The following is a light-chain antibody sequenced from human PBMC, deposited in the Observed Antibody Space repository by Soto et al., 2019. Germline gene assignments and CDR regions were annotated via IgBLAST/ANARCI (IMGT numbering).Light chain of an antibody. CDR1: QDIGDW. V-gene: IGKV1-5*03. CDR3: QRYNSHLFF. J-gene: IGKJ3*01. Sequence: DDRLTQSPSTLSASVGDRVTISCRASQDIGDWLAWYQQKPGKAPKLLIHRVSRLQSGVPVRFSGSGSETEFTLTINGLQPDDFANYYCQRYNSHLFFFGPGTKVQSK. CDR2: RVS.